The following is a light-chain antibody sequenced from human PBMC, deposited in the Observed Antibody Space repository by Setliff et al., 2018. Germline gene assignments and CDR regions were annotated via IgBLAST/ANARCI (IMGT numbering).Light chain of an antibody. CDR1: SSDIGAYNF. CDR2: EVT. Sequence: QSVLTQPPSASGSPGQSLTISCTGTSSDIGAYNFVSWYQQHPGKAPRLIIYEVTKRPSGVPDRFSGSKSGNTASLTVSGLQAEDEADYYCNSYAASYNPYVFGTGTKVTVL. J-gene: IGLJ1*01. V-gene: IGLV2-8*01. CDR3: NSYAASYNPYV.